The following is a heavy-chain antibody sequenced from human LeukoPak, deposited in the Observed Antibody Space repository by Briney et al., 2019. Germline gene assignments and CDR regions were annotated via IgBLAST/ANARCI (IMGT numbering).Heavy chain of an antibody. D-gene: IGHD1-26*01. CDR2: INIGGSV. J-gene: IGHJ5*01. V-gene: IGHV3-53*01. CDR1: GFPFTNNY. CDR3: SRVRRQVGSRWFDS. Sequence: GGSLRLSCAASGFPFTNNYMSWVRQAPGKGLEWVSVINIGGSVSYAESVKGRFTISRDNSNSTLYLQMNSLRVEDTALYYCSRVRRQVGSRWFDSWGQGTLVTVSS.